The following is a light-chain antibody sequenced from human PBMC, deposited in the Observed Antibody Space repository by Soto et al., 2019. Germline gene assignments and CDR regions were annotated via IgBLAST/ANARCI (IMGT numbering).Light chain of an antibody. V-gene: IGKV3-15*01. J-gene: IGKJ1*01. CDR1: QSVSSS. CDR2: GAD. Sequence: DIVITQSPATLSVSPGERATLSCRASQSVSSSLAWYQQKPGQAPRLLIYGADTRATGIPARFSGSGSGTEFTLTISSLQSEDSAVYYCQQYDNWPPKWTFGQGTKVDIK. CDR3: QQYDNWPPKWT.